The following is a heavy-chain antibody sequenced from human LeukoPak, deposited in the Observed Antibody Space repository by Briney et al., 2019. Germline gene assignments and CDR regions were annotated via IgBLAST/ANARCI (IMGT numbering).Heavy chain of an antibody. CDR3: ASLRDGYNSDH. CDR2: MYYSGST. CDR1: GGSISSSRYY. Sequence: DPSETLSLTCTVSGGSISSSRYYWGWIRQPPGKGLEWIGSMYYSGSTYYNPSLKSRVTISVDTSKNQFSLKLSSVTAADTAVYYCASLRDGYNSDHWGQGTLATVSS. J-gene: IGHJ4*02. V-gene: IGHV4-39*01. D-gene: IGHD5-24*01.